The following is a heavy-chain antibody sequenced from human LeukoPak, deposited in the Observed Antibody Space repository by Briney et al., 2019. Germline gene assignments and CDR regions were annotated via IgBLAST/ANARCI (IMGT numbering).Heavy chain of an antibody. V-gene: IGHV1-3*01. CDR1: GYTFTSYA. D-gene: IGHD3-9*01. J-gene: IGHJ5*02. CDR3: ARVPLPEYYDIFPPRFDP. CDR2: INAGNGNT. Sequence: GASVKVSCKASGYTFTSYAMHWVRQAPGQRLEWMGWINAGNGNTKYSQKFQGRVTITRDTSASTAYMELSSLRSEDTAVYYCARVPLPEYYDIFPPRFDPWGQGTLVTVSS.